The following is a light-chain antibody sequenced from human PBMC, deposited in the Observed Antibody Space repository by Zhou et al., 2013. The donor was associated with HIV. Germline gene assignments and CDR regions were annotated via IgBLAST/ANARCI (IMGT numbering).Light chain of an antibody. CDR2: AAS. J-gene: IGKJ1*01. CDR3: QQSYSTPPT. CDR1: QNINNY. V-gene: IGKV1-39*01. Sequence: DIQMTQSPSSLSASVGDRITITCRASQNINNYLNWYHHKPGKAPNLLIFAASSLQSGVPSRFSGSGSGTDFTLTISSLQPEDFATYYCQQSYSTPPTFGQGTKVEIK.